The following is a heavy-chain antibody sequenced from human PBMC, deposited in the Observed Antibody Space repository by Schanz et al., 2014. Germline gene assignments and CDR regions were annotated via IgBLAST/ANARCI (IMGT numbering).Heavy chain of an antibody. D-gene: IGHD3-10*01. CDR1: GFTFSSYA. CDR2: ISGSGGST. Sequence: EVQLVESGGGLVQPGGSLRLSCAASGFTFSSYAMSWVRQAPGKGLEWVSAISGSGGSTYYADSVRGRFTMSRDNSKNTLYLQMNSLRPEDTAVYYCAKYRGYYRVSGSYRELEYWGQGTLVTVSS. CDR3: AKYRGYYRVSGSYRELEY. J-gene: IGHJ4*02. V-gene: IGHV3-23*04.